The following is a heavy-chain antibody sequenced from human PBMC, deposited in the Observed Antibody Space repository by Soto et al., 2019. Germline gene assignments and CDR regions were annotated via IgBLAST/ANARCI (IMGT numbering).Heavy chain of an antibody. D-gene: IGHD3-22*01. J-gene: IGHJ4*02. CDR3: TRDLNYYDSSGYYVFDY. V-gene: IGHV3-49*04. Sequence: GGSLRLSCTASGFTFGDYAMSWVRQAPGKGLEWVGFIRSKAYGGTTEYAASVKGRFTISRDDSKSIAYLQMNSLKTEDTAVYYCTRDLNYYDSSGYYVFDYWGQGTLVTVSS. CDR1: GFTFGDYA. CDR2: IRSKAYGGTT.